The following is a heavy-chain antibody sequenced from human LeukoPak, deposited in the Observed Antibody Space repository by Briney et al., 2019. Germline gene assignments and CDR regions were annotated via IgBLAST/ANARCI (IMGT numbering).Heavy chain of an antibody. CDR1: GYIFISYG. D-gene: IGHD3-22*01. CDR3: ARDVRGIVGMDYFDY. J-gene: IGHJ4*02. CDR2: ISAYNGNT. V-gene: IGHV1-18*01. Sequence: GASVKVSCKASGYIFISYGISWVRQAPGQGLEWMGGISAYNGNTKYAQKLQGRVTMTTDTSTSTAYMELRSLRSDDTAVYYCARDVRGIVGMDYFDYWGQGTLVTVSS.